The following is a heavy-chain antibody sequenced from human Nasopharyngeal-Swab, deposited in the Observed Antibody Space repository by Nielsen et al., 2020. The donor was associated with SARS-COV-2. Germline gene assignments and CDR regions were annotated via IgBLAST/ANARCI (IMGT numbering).Heavy chain of an antibody. J-gene: IGHJ6*02. CDR1: GGTFSSYA. V-gene: IGHV1-69*04. CDR3: ARSHCSGGSCYVTGYYYGMDV. D-gene: IGHD2-15*01. CDR2: IIPILGIA. Sequence: SVKVSCRASGGTFSSYAISWVRQAPGQGLEWMGRIIPILGIANYAQKFQGRVTITADKSTSTAYMELSSLRSEDTAVYYCARSHCSGGSCYVTGYYYGMDVWGQGTTVTVSS.